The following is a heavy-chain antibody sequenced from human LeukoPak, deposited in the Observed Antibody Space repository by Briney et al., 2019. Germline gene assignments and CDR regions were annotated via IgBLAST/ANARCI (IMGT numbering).Heavy chain of an antibody. J-gene: IGHJ4*02. Sequence: GGSLRLSCVASGFTFSDAYMSWVRQAPGDGLEWVGRIKSKNDGGTIDYAAPVKGRFTISRDDSRNTLYLQMNSLKTEDTAVYYCTTDAGYYSRWHNDWGQGSLVTVSS. CDR1: GFTFSDAY. CDR2: IKSKNDGGTI. CDR3: TTDAGYYSRWHND. V-gene: IGHV3-15*01. D-gene: IGHD6-13*01.